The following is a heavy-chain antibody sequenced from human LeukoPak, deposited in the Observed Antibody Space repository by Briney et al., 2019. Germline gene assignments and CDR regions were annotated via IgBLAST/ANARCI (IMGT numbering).Heavy chain of an antibody. CDR2: IYYSGST. J-gene: IGHJ4*02. D-gene: IGHD2-2*01. CDR3: ARGVPGYYFDY. CDR1: GGSISSSSYY. V-gene: IGHV4-39*01. Sequence: KSSETLSLTCTVSGGSISSSSYYWGWIRQPPGKGLEWIGGIYYSGSTYYNPSLKSRVTISVDTSKNQFSLKLSSVTAADTAVYYCARGVPGYYFDYWGQGTLVTVSS.